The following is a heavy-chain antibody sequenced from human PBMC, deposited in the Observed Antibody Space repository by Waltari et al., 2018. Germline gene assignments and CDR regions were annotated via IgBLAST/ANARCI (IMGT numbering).Heavy chain of an antibody. Sequence: QVQLVESGGGVVQPGRPLRLSCAASGFSFSYYGLHGVRQAPGKGLEWVAFMSYDGNSKYYGDSVKGRFTISRDNSKNTLYLQMNSLRAEDTAVYYCATTGYTYGYNYFYMDAWGKGTTVTVSS. J-gene: IGHJ6*03. V-gene: IGHV3-30*03. D-gene: IGHD5-18*01. CDR1: GFSFSYYG. CDR2: MSYDGNSK. CDR3: ATTGYTYGYNYFYMDA.